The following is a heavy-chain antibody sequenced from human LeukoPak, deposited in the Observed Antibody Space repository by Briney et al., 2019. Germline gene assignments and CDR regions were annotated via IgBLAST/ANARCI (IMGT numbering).Heavy chain of an antibody. V-gene: IGHV1-2*02. D-gene: IGHD3-22*01. Sequence: GASVKVSCKASGYTFTSYYMHWVRQAPGQGLERMGWINPNSGGTNYAQKFQGRVTMTRDTSTSTVYMELSSLRSEDTAVYYCARAPYDSSGYYYGFDYWGQGTLVTVSS. CDR2: INPNSGGT. J-gene: IGHJ4*02. CDR1: GYTFTSYY. CDR3: ARAPYDSSGYYYGFDY.